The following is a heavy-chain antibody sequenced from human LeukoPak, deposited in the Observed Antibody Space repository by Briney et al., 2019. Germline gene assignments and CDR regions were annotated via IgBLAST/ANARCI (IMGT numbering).Heavy chain of an antibody. J-gene: IGHJ5*02. Sequence: ASVKVSCKASGYTFTSYGISWVRQAPGQGLEWMGWISAYNGNTNYAQKLQGRVTMTTDTSTSTAYMELRSLRSDDTAVYYCARDSGYCSSTSCYPAGWFDPWGQGTLVTVSS. D-gene: IGHD2-2*01. CDR2: ISAYNGNT. V-gene: IGHV1-18*01. CDR3: ARDSGYCSSTSCYPAGWFDP. CDR1: GYTFTSYG.